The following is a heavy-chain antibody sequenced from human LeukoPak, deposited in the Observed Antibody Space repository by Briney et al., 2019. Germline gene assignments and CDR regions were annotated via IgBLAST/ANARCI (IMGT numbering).Heavy chain of an antibody. V-gene: IGHV1-18*01. CDR3: ARVYYYGSGSYPGAFDI. J-gene: IGHJ3*02. CDR1: GYTFTSYG. Sequence: ASVKVSCKASGYTFTSYGISWVRQAPGQGLEWMGWISAYNGNTNYAQKLQGRVTMTTDTSTSTAYMELRSLRSDDTAVYYCARVYYYGSGSYPGAFDIWGQGTMVTVSS. D-gene: IGHD3-10*01. CDR2: ISAYNGNT.